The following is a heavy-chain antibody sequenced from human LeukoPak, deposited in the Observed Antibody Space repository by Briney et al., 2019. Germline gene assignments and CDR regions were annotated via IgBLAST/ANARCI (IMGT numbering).Heavy chain of an antibody. CDR3: ARGRGDY. V-gene: IGHV3-7*04. Sequence: PGGSLRLSCAASGFTFSAYWMSWFRQAPGRGLDWVALIKEDGSKIYYMDSVKGRFTISRDDAKNSLLLQMNSLRAEDTATYYCARGRGDYWGQGTLVTVSS. CDR1: GFTFSAYW. CDR2: IKEDGSKI. J-gene: IGHJ4*02. D-gene: IGHD3-10*01.